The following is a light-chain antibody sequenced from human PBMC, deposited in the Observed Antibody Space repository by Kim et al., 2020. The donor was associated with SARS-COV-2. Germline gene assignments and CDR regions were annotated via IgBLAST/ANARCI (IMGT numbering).Light chain of an antibody. Sequence: SVSAGERATLSCRASQSVKSNVAWYQQKPGQAPRLLIYDASTRATGIPARFSGSGSGTEFTLTISSLQSEDFAAYYCQQYNNWRTFGQGTKVDIK. CDR2: DAS. V-gene: IGKV3-15*01. CDR3: QQYNNWRT. CDR1: QSVKSN. J-gene: IGKJ1*01.